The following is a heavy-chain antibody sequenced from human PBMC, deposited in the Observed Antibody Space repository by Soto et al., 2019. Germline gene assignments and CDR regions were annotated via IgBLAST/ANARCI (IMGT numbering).Heavy chain of an antibody. CDR1: GGSISSYY. D-gene: IGHD3-22*01. CDR2: IYYSGST. J-gene: IGHJ4*02. CDR3: ARHYYDSSGYFDY. Sequence: QVQLQESGPGLVKPSETLSLTCTVSGGSISSYYWSWIRQPPGKGLEWIGYIYYSGSTNYNPSLQSRVTISVDTSKNQFSLKLSSVTAADTAVYYCARHYYDSSGYFDYWGQGTLVTVSS. V-gene: IGHV4-59*08.